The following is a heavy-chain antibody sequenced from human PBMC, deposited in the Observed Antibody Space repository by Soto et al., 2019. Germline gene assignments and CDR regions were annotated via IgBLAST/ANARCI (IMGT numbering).Heavy chain of an antibody. CDR1: GFTFRSYG. CDR3: AKETLPYCGGDCYSGGMDV. CDR2: TSYDGSHK. D-gene: IGHD2-21*02. V-gene: IGHV3-30*18. J-gene: IGHJ6*02. Sequence: QVQLAESGGGVVQPGMSLRLSCAASGFTFRSYGMHWVRQAPGKGLEWVAVTSYDGSHKYYADSVKGRSTISRDNSKNTLHLQMNSLTLEDAAVYYCAKETLPYCGGDCYSGGMDVWGHGTTVTVSS.